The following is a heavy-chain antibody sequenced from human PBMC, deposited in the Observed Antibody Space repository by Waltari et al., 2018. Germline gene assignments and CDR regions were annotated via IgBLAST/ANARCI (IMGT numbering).Heavy chain of an antibody. Sequence: EVQLVESGGGLVQPGGSLRLSCAASGFTFSNFWMSWARQAPGKGLEGVANINQDGSGEYYVDSGKGRFTISRDNAKNSLYLQMNSLRAEDTAVYYCQRGDYWGQGTLVTVSS. V-gene: IGHV3-7*04. CDR1: GFTFSNFW. CDR3: QRGDY. CDR2: INQDGSGE. J-gene: IGHJ4*02.